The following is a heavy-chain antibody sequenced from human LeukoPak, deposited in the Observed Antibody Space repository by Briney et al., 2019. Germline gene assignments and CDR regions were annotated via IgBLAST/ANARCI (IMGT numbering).Heavy chain of an antibody. V-gene: IGHV3-23*01. Sequence: GGSLRRSCAASRFTLRRYWMSWVRQAPGEGLEWVSVISGSGGSTYYADSVKGRFTISRDNSKNTLYLQMNSLRAEDTAVYYCAKARGRDGYKDELDYWGQGTLVTVSS. J-gene: IGHJ4*02. CDR3: AKARGRDGYKDELDY. CDR2: ISGSGGST. CDR1: RFTLRRYW. D-gene: IGHD5-24*01.